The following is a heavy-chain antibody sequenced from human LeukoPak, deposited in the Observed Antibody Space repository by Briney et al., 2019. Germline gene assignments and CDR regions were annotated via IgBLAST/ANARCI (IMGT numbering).Heavy chain of an antibody. V-gene: IGHV1-69*05. Sequence: GSSVKVSCKPSGGTFSSYAISWVRQAPGQGLEWMGGIIPIFGTANYAQKFQGRVTITTDESTSTAYMELSSLRSEDTAVYYCATFCSSTSCYTDPSGYWGQGTLVTVSS. CDR1: GGTFSSYA. D-gene: IGHD2-2*02. CDR2: IIPIFGTA. J-gene: IGHJ4*02. CDR3: ATFCSSTSCYTDPSGY.